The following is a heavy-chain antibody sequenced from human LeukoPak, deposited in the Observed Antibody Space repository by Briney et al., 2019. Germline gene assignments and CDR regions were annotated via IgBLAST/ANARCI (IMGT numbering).Heavy chain of an antibody. V-gene: IGHV3-33*01. CDR2: VWNDGSDE. CDR3: AFEIGRSQGAFDI. CDR1: GFIFRKYA. J-gene: IGHJ3*02. Sequence: GGSLRLSWAAAGFIFRKYAMHWVRQTPGKGLEWVAAVWNDGSDENYADSVKGRFTISSDNSKNTLYLQMNSLRTEDTAVYYCAFEIGRSQGAFDIWGQGTMITVSS. D-gene: IGHD1-26*01.